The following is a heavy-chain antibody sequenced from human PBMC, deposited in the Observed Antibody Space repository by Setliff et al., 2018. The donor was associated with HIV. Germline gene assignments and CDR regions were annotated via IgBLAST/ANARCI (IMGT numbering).Heavy chain of an antibody. J-gene: IGHJ3*02. Sequence: GSLRLSCAASGFTFEAYNMNWVRQAPGKGLYWVASISAGGNYIYYSDSLKDRFTISRDNANNSLFLQMNSLRAEDMALYYCAKDIYPMTTVTTFGAFDIWGLGTMVTVSS. V-gene: IGHV3-21*04. D-gene: IGHD4-4*01. CDR1: GFTFEAYN. CDR2: ISAGGNYI. CDR3: AKDIYPMTTVTTFGAFDI.